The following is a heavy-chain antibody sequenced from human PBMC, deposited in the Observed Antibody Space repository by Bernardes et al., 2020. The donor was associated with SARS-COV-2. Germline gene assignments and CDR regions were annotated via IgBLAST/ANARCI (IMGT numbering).Heavy chain of an antibody. D-gene: IGHD5-18*01. V-gene: IGHV4-59*01. CDR3: ARAAGYGYYYYYYYGMDV. CDR1: GVSISSYY. CDR2: IYYSGST. J-gene: IGHJ6*02. Sequence: SETLSLTCTVSGVSISSYYWSWIRQPPGKGLEWIGYIYYSGSTNYNPSLKSRVTISVDTSKNQFSLKLSSVTAADTAVYYCARAAGYGYYYYYYYGMDVWGQGTTVTVSS.